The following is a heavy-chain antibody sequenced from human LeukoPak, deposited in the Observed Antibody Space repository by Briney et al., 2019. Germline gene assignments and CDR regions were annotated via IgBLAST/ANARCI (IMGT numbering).Heavy chain of an antibody. CDR1: GYSLTGYH. J-gene: IGHJ4*02. V-gene: IGHV1-2*06. Sequence: GASVKVSCKASGYSLTGYHMHWVRQAPGQGLEWMGRVNPNSGDTNYAQKFQGRVTMTRDTSISTAYMELSRLRSDDTAVYYCARAVVPAAMDRRAIYYFDYWGQGTLVTVSS. CDR2: VNPNSGDT. CDR3: ARAVVPAAMDRRAIYYFDY. D-gene: IGHD2-2*01.